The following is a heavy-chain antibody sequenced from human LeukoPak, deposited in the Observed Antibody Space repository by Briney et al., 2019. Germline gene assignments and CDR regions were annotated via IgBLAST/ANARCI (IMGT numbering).Heavy chain of an antibody. J-gene: IGHJ4*02. D-gene: IGHD3-9*01. Sequence: GGSLRLSCAVSGFTLSDHYMDWVRQAPGKGLEWVSAVSGSGIDTYYADSVKGRFTASRDNSKNTLYLQMNSLRAEDTAVYYCAKDEYDILTGYYFSADYWGQGTLVTVSS. CDR2: VSGSGIDT. V-gene: IGHV3-23*01. CDR3: AKDEYDILTGYYFSADY. CDR1: GFTLSDHY.